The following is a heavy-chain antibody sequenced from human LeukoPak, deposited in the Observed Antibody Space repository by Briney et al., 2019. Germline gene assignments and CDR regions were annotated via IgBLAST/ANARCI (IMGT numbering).Heavy chain of an antibody. V-gene: IGHV4-39*01. CDR2: IYYSGST. D-gene: IGHD6-13*01. CDR1: GGSISSSSYY. Sequence: SSETLSLTCTVSGGSISSSSYYWGWIRQPPGKGLEWIGSIYYSGSTYYNPSLKSRVTISVDTSKNQFSLKLSSVTAAGTAVYYCASPRHGSSWYSFDYWGQGTLVTVSS. J-gene: IGHJ4*02. CDR3: ASPRHGSSWYSFDY.